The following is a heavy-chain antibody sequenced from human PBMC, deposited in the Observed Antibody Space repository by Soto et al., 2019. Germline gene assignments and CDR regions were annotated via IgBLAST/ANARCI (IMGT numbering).Heavy chain of an antibody. Sequence: QVQLVQSGAEVKKPGSSVKVSCKASGGTFSSYTISWVRQAPGQGLEWMGRIIPILGIANYAQKFQGRVTITADKSTSKAYMELSSLRSEDTAVYYCARDNIEYNWNDADPYYFDYWGQGTLVTVSS. J-gene: IGHJ4*02. CDR2: IIPILGIA. D-gene: IGHD1-1*01. CDR3: ARDNIEYNWNDADPYYFDY. V-gene: IGHV1-69*08. CDR1: GGTFSSYT.